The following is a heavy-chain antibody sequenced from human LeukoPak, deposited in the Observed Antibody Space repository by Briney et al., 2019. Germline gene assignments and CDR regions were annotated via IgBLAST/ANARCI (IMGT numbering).Heavy chain of an antibody. J-gene: IGHJ4*02. D-gene: IGHD5-18*01. CDR2: IYYSGST. CDR1: GGSISSSSYY. Sequence: LETLSLTSTVSGGSISSSSYYWGWIRHPPGKGLEWVGSIYYSGSTYYNPSLKSRVTISVATSKNQFSLRVSSVTGEGTAVYYCARHWASGSYVDYWGQGTLVTVSS. CDR3: ARHWASGSYVDY. V-gene: IGHV4-39*01.